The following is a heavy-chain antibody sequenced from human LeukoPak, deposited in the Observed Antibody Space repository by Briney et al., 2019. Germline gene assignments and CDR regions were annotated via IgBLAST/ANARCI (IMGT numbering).Heavy chain of an antibody. CDR3: AREVGIAARPPYYYYYGMDV. V-gene: IGHV1-69*04. J-gene: IGHJ6*02. Sequence: GASVKVSCKASGGTFSSYAISWVRQAPGQGLEWMGRIIPILGIANYAQKFQGRVTITADKSTSTAYMELRSLRSEDTAVYYCAREVGIAARPPYYYYYGMDVWGQGTTVTVSS. D-gene: IGHD6-6*01. CDR2: IIPILGIA. CDR1: GGTFSSYA.